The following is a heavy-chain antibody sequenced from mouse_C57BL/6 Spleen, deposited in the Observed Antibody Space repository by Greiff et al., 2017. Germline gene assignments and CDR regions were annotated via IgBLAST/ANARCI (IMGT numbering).Heavy chain of an antibody. D-gene: IGHD2-4*01. CDR1: GYTFTNYW. J-gene: IGHJ4*01. CDR2: IYPGGGYT. V-gene: IGHV1-63*01. Sequence: QVQLQQSGAELVRPGTSVKMSCKASGYTFTNYWIGWAKQRPGHGLEWIGDIYPGGGYTNYNEKLKGKATLTADKSSSTAYMQFSSLTSEDSAIYYCAREWYDYDDYYAMDYWGQGTSVTVSS. CDR3: AREWYDYDDYYAMDY.